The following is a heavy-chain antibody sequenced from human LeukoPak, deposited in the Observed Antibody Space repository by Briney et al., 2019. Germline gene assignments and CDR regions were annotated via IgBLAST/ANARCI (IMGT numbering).Heavy chain of an antibody. Sequence: GGSLRLSCAASGFTFSSYAMSWVRQAPGKGLEWVSAISGSGGSTYYADSVKGRFTISRDTSKNTLFLQMNSLRAEDTALYFCARRLSLRFDAFAVWGPGTVVTVSS. CDR1: GFTFSSYA. D-gene: IGHD3-3*01. CDR3: ARRLSLRFDAFAV. CDR2: ISGSGGST. J-gene: IGHJ3*01. V-gene: IGHV3-23*01.